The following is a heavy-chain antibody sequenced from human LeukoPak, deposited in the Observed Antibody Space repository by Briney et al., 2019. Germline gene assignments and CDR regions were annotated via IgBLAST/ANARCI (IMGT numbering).Heavy chain of an antibody. CDR3: ARGPHWATFDY. D-gene: IGHD3-16*01. V-gene: IGHV3-30-3*01. J-gene: IGHJ4*02. CDR2: ISYDGSNK. CDR1: GFTFSSYA. Sequence: GRSLRLSCAASGFTFSSYAMHWVRQAPGKGLEWVAVISYDGSNKYYADSVRGRFTISRDNSKNTLYLQMNSLRAEDAAVYHCARGPHWATFDYWGQGTLVTVSS.